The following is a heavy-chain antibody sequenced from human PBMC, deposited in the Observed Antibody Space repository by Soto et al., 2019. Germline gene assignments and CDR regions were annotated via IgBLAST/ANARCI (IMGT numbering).Heavy chain of an antibody. J-gene: IGHJ4*02. CDR2: IIPMFGTT. V-gene: IGHV1-69*13. CDR3: ADGGGGYYN. Sequence: SSVKVSCKASGGAFSSSSINWVRQAPGQGLEWMGGIIPMFGTTNYAQKLQGRVTLTADESTSTAYMEMTDLRSEDTAVYYCADGGGGYYNWGQGTLDTVSS. CDR1: GGAFSSSS. D-gene: IGHD3-22*01.